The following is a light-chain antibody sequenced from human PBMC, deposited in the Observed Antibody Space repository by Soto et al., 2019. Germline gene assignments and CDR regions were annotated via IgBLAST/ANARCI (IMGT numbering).Light chain of an antibody. V-gene: IGLV2-11*01. CDR2: DVS. J-gene: IGLJ1*01. CDR3: CSYAGGPYV. CDR1: SSDVGGYNY. Sequence: QSVLTQPRSVSGSPGQSVAISCTGTSSDVGGYNYVSWYQQHPGKAPKVMIYDVSKRPSGVPDRFSGSKSSNTASLTISGLQAEDEADYYCCSYAGGPYVFGTGTKVTVL.